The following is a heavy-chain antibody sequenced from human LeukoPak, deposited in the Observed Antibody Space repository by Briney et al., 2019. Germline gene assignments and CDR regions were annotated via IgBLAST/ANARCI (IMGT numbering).Heavy chain of an antibody. D-gene: IGHD3-22*01. J-gene: IGHJ4*02. CDR1: GFSFRSYA. CDR3: ARGSGYFLDFDY. CDR2: TSGGDGRT. V-gene: IGHV3-23*01. Sequence: GGSLRLSCAASGFSFRSYAMSWVRQAPGKGLKWVSATSGGDGRTYYADSVKGRFTISRDNSKNTLFLQMNSLKAEDTAVYYCARGSGYFLDFDYWGQGTLVTVSS.